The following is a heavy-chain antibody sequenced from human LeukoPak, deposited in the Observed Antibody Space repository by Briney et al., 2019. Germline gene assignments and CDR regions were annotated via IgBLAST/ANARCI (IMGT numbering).Heavy chain of an antibody. CDR3: ARGGSYYDFWSGRAPFTP. CDR2: INHSGST. D-gene: IGHD3-3*01. V-gene: IGHV4-34*01. Sequence: SETLSLTCVVYGGSFSDYYWSWIRQPPGKGLEWIGEINHSGSTNYNPSLKSRITISVDTSKNQFSLNLSYMTAADTAVYHCARGGSYYDFWSGRAPFTPWGQGTQVTVSS. J-gene: IGHJ4*02. CDR1: GGSFSDYY.